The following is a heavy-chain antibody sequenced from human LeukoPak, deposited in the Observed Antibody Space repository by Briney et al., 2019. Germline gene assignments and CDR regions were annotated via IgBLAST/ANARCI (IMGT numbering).Heavy chain of an antibody. J-gene: IGHJ4*02. CDR3: ARDARGWSGFDY. CDR2: IYHSGST. D-gene: IGHD3-3*01. Sequence: PSETLSLTCAVSGYSISSGYYWGWIRQPPGKGLEWIGSIYHSGSTFYNPSLKSRVTISVDTSKNQFSLNLSSATAADTAVYYCARDARGWSGFDYWGQGTLVTVSS. V-gene: IGHV4-38-2*02. CDR1: GYSISSGYY.